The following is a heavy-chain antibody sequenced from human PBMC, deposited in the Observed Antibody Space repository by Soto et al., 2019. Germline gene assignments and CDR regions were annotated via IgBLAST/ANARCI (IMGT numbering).Heavy chain of an antibody. V-gene: IGHV1-18*01. CDR1: GYTFTSYG. D-gene: IGHD2-2*01. CDR2: ISAYNGNT. CDR3: ARDEDIVVVPAAANFDY. Sequence: GASVKVSCKASGYTFTSYGISWVRQAPGQGLEWMGWISAYNGNTNYAQKLQGRVTMTTDTSTSTAYMELRSLRSDDTAVYYCARDEDIVVVPAAANFDYWGQGTLVTVSS. J-gene: IGHJ4*02.